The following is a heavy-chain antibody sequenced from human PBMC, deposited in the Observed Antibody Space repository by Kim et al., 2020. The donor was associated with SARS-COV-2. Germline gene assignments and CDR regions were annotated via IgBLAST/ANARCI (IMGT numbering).Heavy chain of an antibody. CDR1: GFNFGSYA. CDR2: ISGSGGST. J-gene: IGHJ4*02. Sequence: GGSLRLSCAASGFNFGSYAMSWVRQAPGKGLQWVSVISGSGGSTYYADSVQVRFTISRTNSKNTLYLQMKRLRAPDTAVYDCAKSVGSIAARPVYWGQETLVTVSS. V-gene: IGHV3-23*01. CDR3: AKSVGSIAARPVY. D-gene: IGHD6-6*01.